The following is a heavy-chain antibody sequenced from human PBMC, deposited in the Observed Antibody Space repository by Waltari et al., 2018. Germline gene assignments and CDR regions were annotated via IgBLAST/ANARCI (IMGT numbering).Heavy chain of an antibody. CDR1: GGSISSYY. V-gene: IGHV4-59*01. Sequence: QVQLQESGPGLVKPSETLSLTCTVSGGSISSYYWSWIRQPPGKGLEWIGYIYYSGSTNYTPSLKSRVTISVDTSKNQFSLKLSSVTAADTAVYYCARAMYYYDSSGYYAGRYFDYWGQGTLVTVSS. D-gene: IGHD3-22*01. J-gene: IGHJ4*02. CDR2: IYYSGST. CDR3: ARAMYYYDSSGYYAGRYFDY.